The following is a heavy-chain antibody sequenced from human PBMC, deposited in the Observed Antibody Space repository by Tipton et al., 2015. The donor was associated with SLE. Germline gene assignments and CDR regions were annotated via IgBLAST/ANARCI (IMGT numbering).Heavy chain of an antibody. CDR3: ARGAKERITLVRVRPYYFDY. Sequence: TLSLTCTVSGGSIISSGYYWSWIRQPPGKGLEWIGESNPSGNTNYNPSLKSRVTIFVDMSKNQLSLKMTSVTAADSAVYFCARGAKERITLVRVRPYYFDYWGQGSLVTVSS. CDR1: GGSIISSGYY. J-gene: IGHJ4*01. V-gene: IGHV4-39*02. CDR2: SNPSGNT. D-gene: IGHD3-10*01.